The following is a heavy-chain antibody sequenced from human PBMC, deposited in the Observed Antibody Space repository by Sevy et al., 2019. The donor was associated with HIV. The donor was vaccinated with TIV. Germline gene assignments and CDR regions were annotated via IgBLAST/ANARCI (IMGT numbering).Heavy chain of an antibody. CDR1: GGSISSYY. Sequence: SETLSLTCTVSGGSISSYYWSWIRQPPGKGLEWIGYIYYSGSTNYNPSLKSRVTISVDTSKNQFSLKLSSVTAADTAVYYCAGESYDGSGYYYSLWGQGTLVTVSS. CDR2: IYYSGST. J-gene: IGHJ4*02. D-gene: IGHD3-22*01. CDR3: AGESYDGSGYYYSL. V-gene: IGHV4-59*01.